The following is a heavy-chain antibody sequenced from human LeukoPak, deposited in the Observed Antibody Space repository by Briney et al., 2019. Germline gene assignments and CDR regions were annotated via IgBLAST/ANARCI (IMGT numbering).Heavy chain of an antibody. CDR1: GFSFNGYA. J-gene: IGHJ4*02. CDR2: IRTTAEGAKYA. CDR3: ATDQRYAFDY. D-gene: IGHD3-9*01. V-gene: IGHV3-48*02. Sequence: GGSLRLSCEGSGFSFNGYAMSWVRQAPGKGLEWISNIRTTAEGAKYAYYADSVKGRVTISRDDGKNTLYLHMNSLRDDDTAVYYCATDQRYAFDYWGQGILVTVSS.